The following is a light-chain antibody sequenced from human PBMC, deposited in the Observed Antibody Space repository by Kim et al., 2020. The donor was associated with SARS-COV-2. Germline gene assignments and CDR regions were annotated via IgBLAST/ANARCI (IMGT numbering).Light chain of an antibody. CDR3: QQYNSYPRT. Sequence: ASVGNRVTITCRASQSSSSWLAWYQQKPGKAPKLLIYKASSLESGVPSRFSGSGSGTEFTLTISSLQPDDFATYYCQQYNSYPRTFGQGTKVDIK. V-gene: IGKV1-5*03. J-gene: IGKJ1*01. CDR2: KAS. CDR1: QSSSSW.